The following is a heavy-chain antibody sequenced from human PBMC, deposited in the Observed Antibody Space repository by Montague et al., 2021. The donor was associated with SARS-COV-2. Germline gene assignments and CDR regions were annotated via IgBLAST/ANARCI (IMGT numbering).Heavy chain of an antibody. J-gene: IGHJ4*02. CDR2: INHSGTT. CDR1: GGSFSGYY. V-gene: IGHV4-34*01. D-gene: IGHD4-23*01. Sequence: SETLSLTGAVYGGSFSGYYWTWIRQSPGKGLEWIAEINHSGTTNYNITPSLRGRVTISVATSKSQFSLKLSTVTAADTGVYYGARWDPQTLTLIGLRGKSASDFWGQGTMVTVSS. CDR3: ARWDPQTLTLIGLRGKSASDF.